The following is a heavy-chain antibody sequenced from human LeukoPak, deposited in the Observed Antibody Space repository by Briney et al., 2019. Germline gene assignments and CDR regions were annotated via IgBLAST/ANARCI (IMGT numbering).Heavy chain of an antibody. D-gene: IGHD3-22*01. CDR1: GFTFSSYG. CDR2: IRYDGSNK. J-gene: IGHJ4*02. Sequence: PGGSLILSCAASGFTFSSYGMHWVRQAPGKGLEWVAFIRYDGSNKYYADSVKGRFTISRDNSKNTLYLQMNSLRAEDTAVYYCAKDTRYDSSGYYREYYFDYWGQGTLVTVSS. CDR3: AKDTRYDSSGYYREYYFDY. V-gene: IGHV3-30*02.